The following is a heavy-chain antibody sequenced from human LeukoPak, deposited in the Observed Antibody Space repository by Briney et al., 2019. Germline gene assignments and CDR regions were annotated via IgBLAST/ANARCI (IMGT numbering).Heavy chain of an antibody. D-gene: IGHD1-26*01. CDR2: INTDGSST. CDR1: GFTFSNYW. CDR3: SRGYSGNFRVDY. Sequence: GGSLRLSCAASGFTFSNYWMHWVRQAPGKGLVWVSRINTDGSSTTYADFVKGRFTISRGNAKNTLYLQMNSLRAEDTAVYFCSRGYSGNFRVDYWGQGTLVTVSS. J-gene: IGHJ4*02. V-gene: IGHV3-74*01.